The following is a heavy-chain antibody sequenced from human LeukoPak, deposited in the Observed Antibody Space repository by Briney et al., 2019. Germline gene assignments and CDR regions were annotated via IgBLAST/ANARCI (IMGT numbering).Heavy chain of an antibody. CDR1: GLTFSHAW. D-gene: IGHD2-21*02. CDR2: IKSKFDGGTT. CDR3: AIEGRAYCGGDCSEYFQH. Sequence: PGGSLRLSCVASGLTFSHAWMSWVRQAPGKGREWVGRIKSKFDGGTTHYAAPVKGRSTISRDDSRNTLYLQMDSLKIEDTAIYYCAIEGRAYCGGDCSEYFQHWGQGTLVTVSS. V-gene: IGHV3-15*01. J-gene: IGHJ1*01.